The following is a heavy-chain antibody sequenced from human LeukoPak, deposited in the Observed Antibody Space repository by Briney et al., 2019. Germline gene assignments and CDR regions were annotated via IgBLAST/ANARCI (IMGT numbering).Heavy chain of an antibody. CDR3: ARAGGVLGYCSSTSCSPYFDY. Sequence: GGSLRLSCAASGFTVSSNYMSWVRQAPGKGLEWVSVIYSGGSTYYADSVKGRFTISRHNSKNTLYLQMNSLRAEDTAVYYCARAGGVLGYCSSTSCSPYFDYWGQGTLVTVSS. CDR1: GFTVSSNY. J-gene: IGHJ4*02. CDR2: IYSGGST. D-gene: IGHD2-2*01. V-gene: IGHV3-53*04.